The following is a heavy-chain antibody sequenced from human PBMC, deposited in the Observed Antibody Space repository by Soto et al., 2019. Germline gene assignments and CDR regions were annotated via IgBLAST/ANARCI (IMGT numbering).Heavy chain of an antibody. D-gene: IGHD6-13*01. Sequence: GGSLSLACAGSGFTFSSYAVQWVRQAPGKGLEWVAVISYDGSNKYYADSVKGRFTISRDNSKNTLYLQMNSLRAEDTAVYYCAKDEGSSFDYWGQGTLVTVSS. CDR3: AKDEGSSFDY. CDR1: GFTFSSYA. J-gene: IGHJ4*02. CDR2: ISYDGSNK. V-gene: IGHV3-30-3*01.